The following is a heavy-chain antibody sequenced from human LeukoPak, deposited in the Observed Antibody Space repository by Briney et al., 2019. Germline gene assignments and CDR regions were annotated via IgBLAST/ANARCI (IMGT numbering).Heavy chain of an antibody. CDR1: GYTFTGYY. CDR3: ARVLKSGEQWLVPGY. D-gene: IGHD6-19*01. J-gene: IGHJ4*02. Sequence: ASVKVSCKASGYTFTGYYMHWVRQAPGQGLEWMGRINPNSGGTNYAQKFQGWVTMTRDTSISTAYMELSRLRSDDTAVYYCARVLKSGEQWLVPGYWGQGTLVTVSS. CDR2: INPNSGGT. V-gene: IGHV1-2*04.